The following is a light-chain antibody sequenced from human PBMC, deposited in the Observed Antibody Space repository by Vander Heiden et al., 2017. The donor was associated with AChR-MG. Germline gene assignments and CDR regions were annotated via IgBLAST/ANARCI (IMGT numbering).Light chain of an antibody. CDR1: QSVSSN. J-gene: IGKJ2*01. Sequence: EIVMTQSPATLSVSPGERATLSCRASQSVSSNLAWYQQKPGQAPRLLIYGASTRATGIPARFSGSGSGTEFTLTISSLQSEDFAVYYCQQDNNWWYTFGQGTKLEIK. V-gene: IGKV3-15*01. CDR2: GAS. CDR3: QQDNNWWYT.